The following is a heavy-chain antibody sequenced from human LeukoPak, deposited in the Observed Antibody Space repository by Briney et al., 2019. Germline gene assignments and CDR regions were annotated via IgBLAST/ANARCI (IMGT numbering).Heavy chain of an antibody. CDR1: GGSISSYY. CDR3: ARAPLQTYYYYYYGMDV. Sequence: SETLSLTCTVSGGSISSYYWSWIRQPPGKGLEWIGYIYYSGSTNYNPSLKSRVTISVDTSKNQFSLKLSSVTAADTAVYYCARAPLQTYYYYYYGMDVWGQGTRSPSP. J-gene: IGHJ6*02. V-gene: IGHV4-59*01. CDR2: IYYSGST.